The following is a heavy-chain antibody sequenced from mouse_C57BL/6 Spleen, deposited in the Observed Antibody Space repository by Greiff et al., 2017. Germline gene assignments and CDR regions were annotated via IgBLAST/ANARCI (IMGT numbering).Heavy chain of an antibody. CDR3: TRSFTTVVATGAVGFAY. V-gene: IGHV1-15*01. CDR1: GYTFTDYE. Sequence: VKLVESGAELVRPGASVTLSCKASGYTFTDYEMHWVKQTPVHGLEWIGAIDPETGGTAYNQKFKGKAILTADKSSSTAYMELLSLTSEDSAVYYCTRSFTTVVATGAVGFAYWGQGTLVTVSA. CDR2: IDPETGGT. D-gene: IGHD1-1*01. J-gene: IGHJ3*01.